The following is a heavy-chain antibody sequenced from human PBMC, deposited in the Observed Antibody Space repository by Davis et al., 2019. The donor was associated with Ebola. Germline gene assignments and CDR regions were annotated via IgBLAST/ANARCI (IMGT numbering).Heavy chain of an antibody. V-gene: IGHV4-59*01. D-gene: IGHD1-26*01. J-gene: IGHJ4*02. CDR2: IYYSGS. CDR3: ARDPIGGATPLRGYFDY. Sequence: PSETLSLTCTVSGGSISSYYWSWIRQPPGKGLEWIGYIYYSGSNYNPSLKSRVTISVDTSKNQFSLKLSSVTAADTAVYYCARDPIGGATPLRGYFDYWGQGTLVTVSS. CDR1: GGSISSYY.